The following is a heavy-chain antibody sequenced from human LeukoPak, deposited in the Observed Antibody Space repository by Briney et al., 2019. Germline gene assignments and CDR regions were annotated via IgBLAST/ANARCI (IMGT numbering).Heavy chain of an antibody. CDR1: GGSISSGSYY. CDR2: IYTSGST. V-gene: IGHV4-61*02. D-gene: IGHD3-16*02. Sequence: PSETLSLTCTVTGGSISSGSYYWGWLRQPAGKGMEWIGRIYTSGSTNYNPSLKSRVTISVDTSKNQFSLKLSSVTAADTAVYYCARAYDYVWGSYPLFDYWGQGTLVTVSS. CDR3: ARAYDYVWGSYPLFDY. J-gene: IGHJ4*02.